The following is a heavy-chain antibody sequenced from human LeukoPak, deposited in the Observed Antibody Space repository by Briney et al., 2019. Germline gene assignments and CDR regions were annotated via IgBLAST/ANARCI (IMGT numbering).Heavy chain of an antibody. D-gene: IGHD3-22*01. V-gene: IGHV4-39*07. CDR1: GDSISSANYF. CDR3: ARDGGTYYYDSSGYAFDI. CDR2: IYYTGST. J-gene: IGHJ3*02. Sequence: SETLSLTCTVSGDSISSANYFWAWIRQPPGKGLEWIGTIYYTGSTYYNPSLESRLTMSVATSKNQFSLKLSSVTAADTAVYYCARDGGTYYYDSSGYAFDIRGQGTMVTVSS.